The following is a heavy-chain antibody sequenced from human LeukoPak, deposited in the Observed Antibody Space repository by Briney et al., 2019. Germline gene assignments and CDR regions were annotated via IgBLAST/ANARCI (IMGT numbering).Heavy chain of an antibody. J-gene: IGHJ4*02. CDR1: GFTFSSYS. Sequence: GGSLRLSCAASGFTFSSYSMNWVRQAPGKGLEWVSYISSSSSTIYYADSVKGRFTISRDNAKNSLYLQMNSLRAEDTAVYYCARDWQSFTIFGVGGPLDFDYWGQGTLVTVSS. V-gene: IGHV3-48*01. CDR3: ARDWQSFTIFGVGGPLDFDY. D-gene: IGHD3-3*01. CDR2: ISSSSSTI.